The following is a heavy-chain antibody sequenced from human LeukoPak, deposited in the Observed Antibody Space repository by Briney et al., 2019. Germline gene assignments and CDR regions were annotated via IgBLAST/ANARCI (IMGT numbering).Heavy chain of an antibody. D-gene: IGHD3-16*01. J-gene: IGHJ4*02. CDR1: GFTVSSNY. Sequence: PGGSLRLSCAASGFTVSSNYMSWVRQAPGKGLEWVSVIYSGGNTYYADSVKGRFTISRDNSKNTLYLQMNSLRAEDTAVYYCARGGGGMNTVLYVDYWGQGTLVTVSS. CDR2: IYSGGNT. CDR3: ARGGGGMNTVLYVDY. V-gene: IGHV3-66*01.